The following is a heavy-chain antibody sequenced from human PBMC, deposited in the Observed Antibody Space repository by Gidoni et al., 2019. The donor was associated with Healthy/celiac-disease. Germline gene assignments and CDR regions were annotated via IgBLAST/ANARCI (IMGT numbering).Heavy chain of an antibody. Sequence: QLQLQESGPGLVKPSETLSLTCTVSGGSISSSSYYWGWIRQPPGKGLEWIGSIYYSGSTYYNPSLKSRVTISVDTSKNQFSLKLSSVTAADTAVYYCASGSRGYYDSSGYYNYWGQGTLVTVSS. CDR2: IYYSGST. CDR1: GGSISSSSYY. D-gene: IGHD3-22*01. V-gene: IGHV4-39*01. J-gene: IGHJ4*02. CDR3: ASGSRGYYDSSGYYNY.